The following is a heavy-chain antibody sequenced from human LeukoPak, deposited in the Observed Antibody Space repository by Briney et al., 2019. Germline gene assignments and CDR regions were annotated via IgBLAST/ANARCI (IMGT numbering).Heavy chain of an antibody. CDR2: ISSSGSTI. J-gene: IGHJ4*02. CDR1: GFTFSSYE. CDR3: ARDRSITMVRGVPFDY. Sequence: GGSLRLSCAASGFTFSSYEMNWVRQAPGKGLEWVSYISSSGSTIYYADSVKGRFTISRDNAKNSLYLQMNSLRAEDTAVYYCARDRSITMVRGVPFDYWGQGTLVTVSS. V-gene: IGHV3-48*03. D-gene: IGHD3-10*01.